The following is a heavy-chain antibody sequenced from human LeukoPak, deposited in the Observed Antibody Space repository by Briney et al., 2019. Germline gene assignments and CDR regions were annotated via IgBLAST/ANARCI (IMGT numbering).Heavy chain of an antibody. CDR2: IYHDGTT. CDR1: GYSISSGYY. D-gene: IGHD1-7*01. Sequence: PSGTLSLTCAVSGYSISSGYYWGWIRQPPGRGLEWIASIYHDGTTYYNPSLRSRVTISVDTSKNQFSLKLYSVTATDTAVYYCATRKGVYNWDSLDYWGQGTLVTVSS. J-gene: IGHJ4*02. CDR3: ATRKGVYNWDSLDY. V-gene: IGHV4-38-2*01.